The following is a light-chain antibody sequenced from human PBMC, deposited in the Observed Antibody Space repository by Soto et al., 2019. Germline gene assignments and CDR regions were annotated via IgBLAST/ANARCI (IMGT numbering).Light chain of an antibody. Sequence: QSVLAQPPSASGSPGQSVAISCTGTSSDVGGYNYVSWYQQHPGKAPKLMIYEVNKRPSGVPDRFSGSKSGNTASLTVSGLQAEDEADYYCSSYAGSSKGLGTGTKVTGL. CDR1: SSDVGGYNY. CDR3: SSYAGSSKG. J-gene: IGLJ1*01. CDR2: EVN. V-gene: IGLV2-8*01.